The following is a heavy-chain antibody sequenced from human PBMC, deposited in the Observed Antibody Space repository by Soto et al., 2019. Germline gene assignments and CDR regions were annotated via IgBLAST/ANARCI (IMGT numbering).Heavy chain of an antibody. D-gene: IGHD5-12*01. Sequence: EVQLLESGGVLVQPGASLRLSCAASGFTFTTFDMSWARQAPGKGLEWVSVVRGRDGSTSYADSLKGRFTISKDSSKNTLYLHMNSLRAEDTALYYCAKGAWLDYWGQGTLVTVSS. CDR1: GFTFTTFD. CDR2: VRGRDGST. V-gene: IGHV3-23*01. J-gene: IGHJ4*02. CDR3: AKGAWLDY.